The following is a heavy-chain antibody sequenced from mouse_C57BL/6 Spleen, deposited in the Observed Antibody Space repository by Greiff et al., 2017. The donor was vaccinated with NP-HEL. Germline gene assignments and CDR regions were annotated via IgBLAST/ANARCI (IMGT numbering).Heavy chain of an antibody. CDR2: IDPSDSYT. Sequence: QVQLKESGAELVKPGASVKLSCKASGYTFTSYWMQWVKQRPGQGLEWIGEIDPSDSYTNYNQKFKGKATLTVDTSSSTAYMQLSSLTSEDSAVYYCARWDRHGGNAMDYWGQGTSVTVSS. D-gene: IGHD4-1*01. CDR1: GYTFTSYW. CDR3: ARWDRHGGNAMDY. V-gene: IGHV1-50*01. J-gene: IGHJ4*01.